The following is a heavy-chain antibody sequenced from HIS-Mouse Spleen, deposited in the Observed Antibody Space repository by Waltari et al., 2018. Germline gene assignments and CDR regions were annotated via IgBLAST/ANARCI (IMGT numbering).Heavy chain of an antibody. CDR1: GGSISSSSYY. J-gene: IGHJ2*01. CDR3: AREIPYSSSWYDWYFDL. V-gene: IGHV4-39*07. CDR2: IYYSGST. Sequence: QLQLQESGPGLVKPSETLSLTCTVSGGSISSSSYYWGWIRQPPGKGLEWIGSIYYSGSTYANPSLTRRVTISVDTSKNQFSLKLSSVTAADTAVYYCAREIPYSSSWYDWYFDLWGRGTLVTVSS. D-gene: IGHD6-13*01.